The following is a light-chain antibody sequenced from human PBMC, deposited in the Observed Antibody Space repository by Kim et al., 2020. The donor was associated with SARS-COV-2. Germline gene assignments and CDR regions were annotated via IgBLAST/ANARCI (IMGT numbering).Light chain of an antibody. CDR1: QSVSSN. V-gene: IGKV3-15*01. CDR3: QQYYDWPPWT. J-gene: IGKJ1*01. CDR2: GAS. Sequence: PGERATLSCRASQSVSSNIAWYQQRPGQAPRLLIYGASARATGVPARFSGSGSGTEFTLTISSLQSEDFAVYYCQQYYDWPPWTFGQGTKVDIK.